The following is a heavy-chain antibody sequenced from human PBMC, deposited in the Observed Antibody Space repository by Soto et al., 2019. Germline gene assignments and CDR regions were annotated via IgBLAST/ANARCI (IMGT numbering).Heavy chain of an antibody. V-gene: IGHV1-58*02. D-gene: IGHD3-3*01. J-gene: IGHJ4*02. CDR3: AARSITIFGVAEY. CDR2: IVVGSGNT. Sequence: ASVKVSCKASGFTFTSSAMQWVRQARGQRLEWIGWIVVGSGNTNYAQKFQERVTITRDMSTSTAYMELSSLRSEDTAVYYCAARSITIFGVAEYWGQGTLVTVSS. CDR1: GFTFTSSA.